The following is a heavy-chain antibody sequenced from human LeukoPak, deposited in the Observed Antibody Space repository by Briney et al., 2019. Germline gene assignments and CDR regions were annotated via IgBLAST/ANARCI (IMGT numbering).Heavy chain of an antibody. CDR2: IKQDGSEK. Sequence: GGSLGLSCAASGFTFSSYWMSWVRQAPGKGLEWVANIKQDGSEKYYVDSVKGRFTISRDNAKNSLYLQMNSLRAEDTAVYYCARAVSYDSSGYYRGGYFDYWGQGTLVTVSS. D-gene: IGHD3-22*01. CDR3: ARAVSYDSSGYYRGGYFDY. CDR1: GFTFSSYW. V-gene: IGHV3-7*01. J-gene: IGHJ4*02.